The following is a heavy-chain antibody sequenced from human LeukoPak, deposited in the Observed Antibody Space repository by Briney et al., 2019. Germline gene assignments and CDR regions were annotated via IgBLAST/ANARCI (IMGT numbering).Heavy chain of an antibody. J-gene: IGHJ4*02. V-gene: IGHV4-59*01. Sequence: SETLSLTCTVSGGSISSYYWSWIRQPPGKGLEWIGYICYSGSTNYNPSLKSRVTISVDTSKNQFSLKLSSVTAADTAVYYCARAAYYDILTGLDYWGQGTLVTVSS. CDR1: GGSISSYY. D-gene: IGHD3-9*01. CDR2: ICYSGST. CDR3: ARAAYYDILTGLDY.